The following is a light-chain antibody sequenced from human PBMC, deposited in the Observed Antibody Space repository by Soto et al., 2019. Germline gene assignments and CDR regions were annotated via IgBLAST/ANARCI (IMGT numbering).Light chain of an antibody. CDR2: SND. CDR3: AAWDDSLNGYV. J-gene: IGLJ1*01. Sequence: QSVLTQPPSASGTPGQRVTISCSGSSSNIGSNSVNWYQQLPGTAPKLLIYSNDRRPSGVPDRFSGSKSGTSASLAISGLQSEDEADYYCAAWDDSLNGYVFGTVTKVPV. CDR1: SSNIGSNS. V-gene: IGLV1-44*01.